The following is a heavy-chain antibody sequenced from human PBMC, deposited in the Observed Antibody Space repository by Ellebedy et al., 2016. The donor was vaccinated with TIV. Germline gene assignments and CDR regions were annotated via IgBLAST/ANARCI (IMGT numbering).Heavy chain of an antibody. J-gene: IGHJ4*02. V-gene: IGHV4-59*08. CDR3: ARRQQLAFFDY. D-gene: IGHD6-13*01. CDR1: GGSISSYY. CDR2: IYYSGST. Sequence: SETLSLXXTVSGGSISSYYWSWIRQPPGKGLEWIGYIYYSGSTNYNPSLKSRVTISVDTSKNQFSLKLSSVTAADTAVYYCARRQQLAFFDYWGQGTLVTVSS.